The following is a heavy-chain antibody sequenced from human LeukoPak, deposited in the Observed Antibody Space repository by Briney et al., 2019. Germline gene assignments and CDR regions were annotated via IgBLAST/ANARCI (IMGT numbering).Heavy chain of an antibody. V-gene: IGHV4-34*01. Sequence: SVTLSLTCAVYGGSFSGYYWSWIRQPPGKGLEWIGEINHSGSTNYNPSLKSRVTISVDTSKNQFSLKLSSVTAADTAVYYCARLYSNHYFDYWGQGTLVTVSS. CDR2: INHSGST. D-gene: IGHD4-11*01. J-gene: IGHJ4*02. CDR3: ARLYSNHYFDY. CDR1: GGSFSGYY.